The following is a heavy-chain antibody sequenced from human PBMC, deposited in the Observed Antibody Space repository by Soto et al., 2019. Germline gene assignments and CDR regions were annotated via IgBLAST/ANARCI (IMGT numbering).Heavy chain of an antibody. D-gene: IGHD2-15*01. CDR2: IYYSGST. Sequence: KTSETLSLTCTVSGGSVSSGSYYWSWIRQPPGKGLEWIGYIYYSGSTNYNPSLKSRVTISVDTSKNQFSLKLSSVTAADTAVYYRARARFPDCSGGSCFHHSSWFDPWGQGTLVTVSS. J-gene: IGHJ5*02. V-gene: IGHV4-61*01. CDR1: GGSVSSGSYY. CDR3: ARARFPDCSGGSCFHHSSWFDP.